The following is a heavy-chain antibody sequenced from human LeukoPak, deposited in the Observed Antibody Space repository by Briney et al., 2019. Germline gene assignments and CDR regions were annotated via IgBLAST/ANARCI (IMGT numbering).Heavy chain of an antibody. CDR2: IYYSGST. CDR3: ARETPNYGVGY. D-gene: IGHD4-17*01. J-gene: IGHJ4*02. Sequence: SETLSLTCTVSGVSISSGGYYWSWIRQHPGKGLEWIGYIYYSGSTYYNPSLKSRVTTSVDTSKNQFSLKLSSVTAADTAVYYCARETPNYGVGYWGQGTLVTVSS. V-gene: IGHV4-31*03. CDR1: GVSISSGGYY.